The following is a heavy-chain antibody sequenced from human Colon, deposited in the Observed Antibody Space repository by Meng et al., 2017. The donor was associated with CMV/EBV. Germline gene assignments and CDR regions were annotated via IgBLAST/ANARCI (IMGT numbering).Heavy chain of an antibody. Sequence: GESLKISCTASGFTFNNYALSWVRQPPGKGLQWVSAVTGSGATTYYADSVKGRFTISRDNAQNSVYLQLNSLTAEDTAVYYCARGWPPDYWGQGTLVTVSS. CDR2: VTGSGATT. V-gene: IGHV3-23*01. CDR3: ARGWPPDY. J-gene: IGHJ4*02. CDR1: GFTFNNYA. D-gene: IGHD6-13*01.